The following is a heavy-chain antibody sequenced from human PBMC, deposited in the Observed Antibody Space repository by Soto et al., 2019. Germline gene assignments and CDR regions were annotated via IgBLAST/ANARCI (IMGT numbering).Heavy chain of an antibody. J-gene: IGHJ6*02. CDR3: ARDSPKYCGGDCYQSYYYYYGMDA. CDR1: GGSISSYY. D-gene: IGHD2-21*02. CDR2: IYTSGST. V-gene: IGHV4-4*07. Sequence: SETLSLTCTVSGGSISSYYWSWIWQPAGKGLEWIGRIYTSGSTNYNPSLKSRVTMSVDTSKNQFSLKLSSVTAADTAVYYCARDSPKYCGGDCYQSYYYYYGMDAWGQGTTVTVSS.